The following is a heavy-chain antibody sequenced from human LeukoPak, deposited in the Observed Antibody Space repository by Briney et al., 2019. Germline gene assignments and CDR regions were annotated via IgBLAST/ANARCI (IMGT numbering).Heavy chain of an antibody. V-gene: IGHV1-18*01. J-gene: IGHJ4*02. Sequence: ASVKVSCKASGYTFTSYGISWVRQAPGQGLEWMGWISAYNGNTNYAQKLQGRVTMTTDTSTSTAYMELRSLRSDDTAMYYCAKDQQLVRLLYWGQGTLVTVSS. CDR1: GYTFTSYG. D-gene: IGHD6-13*01. CDR2: ISAYNGNT. CDR3: AKDQQLVRLLY.